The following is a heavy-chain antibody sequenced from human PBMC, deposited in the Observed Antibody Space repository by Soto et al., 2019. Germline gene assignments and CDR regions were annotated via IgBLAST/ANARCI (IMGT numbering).Heavy chain of an antibody. CDR2: IYSGETT. Sequence: SLRLSCAASGFNVNSDYMNWVRQTPGKGLEWVASIYSGETTYYADSVRGRFTISSDKSKNTLYFQLSSLRIEDTAVYYCTRDGRGLGRLSLFEYWGQGVLVTAPQ. D-gene: IGHD2-21*02. V-gene: IGHV3-53*01. CDR1: GFNVNSDY. J-gene: IGHJ4*02. CDR3: TRDGRGLGRLSLFEY.